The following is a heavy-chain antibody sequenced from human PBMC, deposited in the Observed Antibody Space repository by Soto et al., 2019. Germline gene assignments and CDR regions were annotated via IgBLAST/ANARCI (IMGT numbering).Heavy chain of an antibody. CDR1: GFTFSDSY. J-gene: IGHJ4*02. Sequence: QVHLVESGGGLVQPGGSLRLSCVASGFTFSDSYMNWIRQAPGKGLEWVSCISSSGSNIYYADSVKGRFTISRDNAKNSLSLQMNSLRAEDTAIYYCARDRGSSGWYSHWGQGTLVTVSS. V-gene: IGHV3-11*01. CDR3: ARDRGSSGWYSH. CDR2: ISSSGSNI. D-gene: IGHD6-19*01.